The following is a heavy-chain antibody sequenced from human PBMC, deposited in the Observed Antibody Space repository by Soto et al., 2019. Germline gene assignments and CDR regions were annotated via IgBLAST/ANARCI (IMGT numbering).Heavy chain of an antibody. CDR2: IKSKTDGWTT. CDR1: GFTFSNAW. CDR3: TVRTVS. D-gene: IGHD1-1*01. J-gene: IGHJ5*02. Sequence: GGSLRLSCAASGFTFSNAWMSWVRQAPGKGLEWVGRIKSKTDGWTTDYAAPVKGRFTISRDDSKNTLYLQMNSLKTEDTAVYYCTVRTVSWGQGTLVTVSS. V-gene: IGHV3-15*01.